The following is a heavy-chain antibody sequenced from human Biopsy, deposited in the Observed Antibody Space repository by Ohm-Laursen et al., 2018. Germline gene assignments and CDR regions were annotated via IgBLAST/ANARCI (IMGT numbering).Heavy chain of an antibody. V-gene: IGHV2-70*11. CDR3: ARTPILIVSAGLVYQHRRHLQGMDV. CDR1: GFSLSARGMC. Sequence: TQTLTLTSSFSGFSLSARGMCVSWIRQAPGKALEWLARVDWDDYKDYSASLQTKLSISKDTSNDQVVLTVNNVDPADTATYYCARTPILIVSAGLVYQHRRHLQGMDVRGQGIAVTVS. J-gene: IGHJ6*02. D-gene: IGHD6-13*01. CDR2: VDWDDYK.